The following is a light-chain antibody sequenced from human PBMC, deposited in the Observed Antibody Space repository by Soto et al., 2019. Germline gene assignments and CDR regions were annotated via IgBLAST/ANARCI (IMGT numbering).Light chain of an antibody. CDR1: SSDIGAFNH. CDR2: DVI. CDR3: SSYKSSSYYV. J-gene: IGLJ1*01. Sequence: QSALTQPASVSDSPGQSITISCIGTSSDIGAFNHVSWHQQHPGKAPKLIIYDVINRPSGVSNRFSGSKTGNTASLIISGLQAEDEADYYCSSYKSSSYYVFGSGTKVTVL. V-gene: IGLV2-14*03.